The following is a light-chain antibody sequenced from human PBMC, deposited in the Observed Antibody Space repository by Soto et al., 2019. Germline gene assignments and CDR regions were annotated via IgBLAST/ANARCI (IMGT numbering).Light chain of an antibody. V-gene: IGKV1-5*01. CDR2: DAS. J-gene: IGKJ1*01. Sequence: DIQMTQSPSTLSASVGDRVTITCRASQSISHFLAWYQQKPGKVPKLLIYDASSLESGVPSRFSGSGSGTGFTLTISSLQPDDFATYYCQQYNSYSLTFGQGTKVDI. CDR1: QSISHF. CDR3: QQYNSYSLT.